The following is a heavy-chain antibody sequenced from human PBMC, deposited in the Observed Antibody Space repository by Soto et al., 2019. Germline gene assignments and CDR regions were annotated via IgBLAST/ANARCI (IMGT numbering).Heavy chain of an antibody. Sequence: GRSLRLSCEGSGFSFSDYSINWVRQAPGKGLEWVSFISSSGQYIKYADSVKGRFTISRDNAKNSVHLQMNSLRVEDTAVYYCARVARYDTLTGYLWGQGTRVTVSS. CDR3: ARVARYDTLTGYL. J-gene: IGHJ5*02. CDR2: ISSSGQYI. D-gene: IGHD3-9*01. V-gene: IGHV3-21*06. CDR1: GFSFSDYS.